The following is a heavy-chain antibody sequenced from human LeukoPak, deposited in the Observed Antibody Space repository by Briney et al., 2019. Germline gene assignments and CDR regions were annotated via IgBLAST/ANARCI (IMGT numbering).Heavy chain of an antibody. CDR2: ISSSGSTI. CDR3: ARDHSYGFFDY. V-gene: IGHV3-48*04. J-gene: IGHJ4*02. D-gene: IGHD5-18*01. Sequence: GGSLRLSCAASGFTFSSYGMHWIRQAPGKGLEWVSYISSSGSTIYYADSVKGRFTISRDNAKNSLYLQMNSLRAEDTAVYYCARDHSYGFFDYWGQGTLVTVSS. CDR1: GFTFSSYG.